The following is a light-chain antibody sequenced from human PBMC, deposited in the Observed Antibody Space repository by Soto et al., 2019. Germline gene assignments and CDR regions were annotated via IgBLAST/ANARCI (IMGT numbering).Light chain of an antibody. J-gene: IGKJ1*01. CDR2: AAS. Sequence: DIQMTQSPSSLSESVGDRVTITCRASQSISSYLNWYQQKPGKAPKLLIYAASSLQSGVPSRFSGSGSGTDFTLTISSLQPEDFATYYCQQSYSTPRTFGQGTKVEI. CDR3: QQSYSTPRT. CDR1: QSISSY. V-gene: IGKV1-39*01.